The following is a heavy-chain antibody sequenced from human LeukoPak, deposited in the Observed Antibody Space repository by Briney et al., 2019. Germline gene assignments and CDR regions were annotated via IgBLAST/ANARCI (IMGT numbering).Heavy chain of an antibody. CDR3: ARKWGYSYGPVDY. D-gene: IGHD5-18*01. J-gene: IGHJ4*02. Sequence: GSLRLSCAPSGFTFCIYVMSWMRDPPGKGLGWIGEINHSGSTNYNPSLKSRVTISVDTSKNQFSLKLSSVTAADTAVYYCARKWGYSYGPVDYWGQGTLVTVSS. V-gene: IGHV4-34*01. CDR2: INHSGST. CDR1: GFTFCIYV.